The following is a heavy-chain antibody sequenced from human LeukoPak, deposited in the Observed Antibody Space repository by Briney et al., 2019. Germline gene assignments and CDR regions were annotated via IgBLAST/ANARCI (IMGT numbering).Heavy chain of an antibody. CDR2: VSGSGGST. CDR1: GFTLSIYA. J-gene: IGHJ4*02. V-gene: IGHV3-23*01. D-gene: IGHD4/OR15-4a*01. Sequence: PGGSLRLSCAASGFTLSIYAMSWVRQAPGKGLEWVSAVSGSGGSTHYADSVKGRFTISRDNSKNTLYLQMNSLRVEDTAIYYCAKLKTMVDYYFDYWGLGTLVTVSS. CDR3: AKLKTMVDYYFDY.